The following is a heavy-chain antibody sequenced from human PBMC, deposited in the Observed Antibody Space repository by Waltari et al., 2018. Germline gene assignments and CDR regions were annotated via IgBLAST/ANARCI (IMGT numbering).Heavy chain of an antibody. V-gene: IGHV3-21*06. J-gene: IGHJ6*03. CDR1: GFRFNAYT. CDR2: IGSSSTYT. CDR3: ASHLEDFYYYMDV. Sequence: EVQLVESGGGLVKPGGSLRLSCAASGFRFNAYTMNWVRQTPEKGLEWVSSIGSSSTYTYYADSVKGRFTISRDNAANSLYLEMNALRPEDTAVYYCASHLEDFYYYMDVWGKGTTVTVSS.